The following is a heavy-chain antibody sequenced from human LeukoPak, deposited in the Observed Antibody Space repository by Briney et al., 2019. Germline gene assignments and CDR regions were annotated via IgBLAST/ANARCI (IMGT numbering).Heavy chain of an antibody. CDR2: ISNNGGST. V-gene: IGHV3-64*03. CDR1: GFTFSSYT. J-gene: IGHJ5*02. Sequence: GGSLRLSCSASGFTFSSYTMHWVRQAPGKGVEDVSVISNNGGSTNYADCVKGRFTNSRDNYKNKLYVQISNQRAEGRAVYYCYGLMSWGQGTLVTVSS. CDR3: YGLMS. D-gene: IGHD4-17*01.